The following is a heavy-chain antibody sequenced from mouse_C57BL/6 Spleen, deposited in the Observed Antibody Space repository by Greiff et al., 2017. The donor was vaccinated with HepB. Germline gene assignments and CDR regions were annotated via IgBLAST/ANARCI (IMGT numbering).Heavy chain of an antibody. J-gene: IGHJ2*01. V-gene: IGHV10-3*01. CDR3: VRDRPGTGFDY. Sequence: VKDRFTISRDDSQSMLYLQMNNLKTEDTAMYYCVRDRPGTGFDYWGQGTTLTVSS. D-gene: IGHD4-1*01.